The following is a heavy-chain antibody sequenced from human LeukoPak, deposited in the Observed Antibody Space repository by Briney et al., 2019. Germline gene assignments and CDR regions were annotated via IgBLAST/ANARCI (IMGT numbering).Heavy chain of an antibody. CDR3: AKGGYCSGGSCYSGTYYGMDV. Sequence: GGSLRLSCAASGFTFSSYAMSWVRQAPGKGLDWVSAISGSGSSTYYADSVKGRFTISRDNSKNTLYLQMNSLRAEDTAVYYCAKGGYCSGGSCYSGTYYGMDVWGQGTTVTVSS. V-gene: IGHV3-23*01. J-gene: IGHJ6*02. D-gene: IGHD2-15*01. CDR1: GFTFSSYA. CDR2: ISGSGSST.